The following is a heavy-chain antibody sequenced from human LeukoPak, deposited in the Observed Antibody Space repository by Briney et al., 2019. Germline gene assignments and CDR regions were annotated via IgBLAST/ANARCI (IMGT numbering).Heavy chain of an antibody. J-gene: IGHJ1*01. Sequence: PGGSLRLCCAASGFTFSSYWMHWVRQAPGKGLMWVSGINTDGSSTSYADSVKGRFTISRDNAKNTLFLQMNSLRAEDTAVYYCYGANAEHWGQGTLVTVSS. V-gene: IGHV3-74*01. CDR3: YGANAEH. CDR1: GFTFSSYW. D-gene: IGHD4-23*01. CDR2: INTDGSST.